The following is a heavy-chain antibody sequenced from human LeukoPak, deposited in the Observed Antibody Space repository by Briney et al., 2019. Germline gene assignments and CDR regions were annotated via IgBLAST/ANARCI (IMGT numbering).Heavy chain of an antibody. Sequence: PSETLSLTCAVYGGSFSGYYWSWIRQPPGKGLEWIGEINHSGSTNYNPSLKSRVTISVDTSKNQFSLKLSSVTAADTAVYYCARESTYYDFWSGYYTGSFDYWGQGTLVTVSS. CDR2: INHSGST. CDR1: GGSFSGYY. V-gene: IGHV4-34*01. J-gene: IGHJ4*02. CDR3: ARESTYYDFWSGYYTGSFDY. D-gene: IGHD3-3*01.